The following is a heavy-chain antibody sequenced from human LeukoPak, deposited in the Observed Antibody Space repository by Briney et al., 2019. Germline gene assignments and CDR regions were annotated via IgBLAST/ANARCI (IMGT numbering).Heavy chain of an antibody. CDR3: AIIPLGGRFDY. Sequence: GGSLRLSCATSGFSFSDFDMQWVRQAPGQGLEWVAFIRSDGSNTYCGDSVRGRFTISRDNSKKILHLQMNSLRPGDTALYYCAIIPLGGRFDYWGQGTLVIVSS. CDR2: IRSDGSNT. CDR1: GFSFSDFD. J-gene: IGHJ4*02. D-gene: IGHD3-10*01. V-gene: IGHV3-30*02.